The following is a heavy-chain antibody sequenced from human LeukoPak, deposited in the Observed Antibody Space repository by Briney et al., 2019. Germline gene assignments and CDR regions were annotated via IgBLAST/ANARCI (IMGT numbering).Heavy chain of an antibody. CDR2: IYCSGST. Sequence: SETLSLTCTVSGGSISSSSYYWGWIRQPPGKGLEWIGSIYCSGSTYYNPFLKSRVTISVDTSKNQFSLKLSSVTAADTAVYYCARVPAARGYYYYYYMDVWGKGTTVTVSS. J-gene: IGHJ6*03. V-gene: IGHV4-39*01. CDR3: ARVPAARGYYYYYYMDV. D-gene: IGHD2-2*01. CDR1: GGSISSSSYY.